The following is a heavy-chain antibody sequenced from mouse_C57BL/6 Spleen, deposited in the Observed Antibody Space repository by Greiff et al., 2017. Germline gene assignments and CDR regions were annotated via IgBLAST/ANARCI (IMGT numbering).Heavy chain of an antibody. V-gene: IGHV14-4*01. J-gene: IGHJ1*03. CDR1: GFNIKDDY. Sequence: EVQLQQSGAELVRPGASVKLSCTASGFNIKDDYMHWVKQRPEQGLEWIGWIDPENGEPEYASKFQGKATITADTSSNTAYLQLSSLTSEDTAVYYCTTLLRSGYFDVWGTGTTVTVSS. CDR3: TTLLRSGYFDV. CDR2: IDPENGEP. D-gene: IGHD1-1*01.